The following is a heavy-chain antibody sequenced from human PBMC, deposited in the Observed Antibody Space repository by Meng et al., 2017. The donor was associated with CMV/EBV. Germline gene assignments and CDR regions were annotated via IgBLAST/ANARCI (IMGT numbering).Heavy chain of an antibody. J-gene: IGHJ4*02. CDR1: GFTFSSYA. CDR3: ARDKSRRDGYNYGY. CDR2: ISYDGGNK. Sequence: GESLKISCAASGFTFSSYAMHWVRQAPGKGLEWVAVISYDGGNKYYADSVKGRFTISRDNSKNTLYLQMNSLRAEDTAVYYCARDKSRRDGYNYGYWGQGTLVTVSS. V-gene: IGHV3-30*04. D-gene: IGHD5-24*01.